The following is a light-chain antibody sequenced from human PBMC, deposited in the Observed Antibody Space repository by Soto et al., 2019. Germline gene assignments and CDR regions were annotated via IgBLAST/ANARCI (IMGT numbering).Light chain of an antibody. CDR2: GAS. Sequence: EIVLTQSPGTLSLSPGERPTLSYRDSQSVTNNYLAWYQQRPGLAPRVLIYGASTRTAGIPDRFTGSGSGTDFTLTISRLEPEDFAVYYYQQYGTSRTFGQGTQVDIK. CDR3: QQYGTSRT. V-gene: IGKV3-20*01. CDR1: QSVTNNY. J-gene: IGKJ1*01.